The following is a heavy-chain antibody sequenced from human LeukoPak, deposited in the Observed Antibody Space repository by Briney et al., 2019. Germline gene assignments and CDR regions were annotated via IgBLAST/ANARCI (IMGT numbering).Heavy chain of an antibody. CDR1: GFTSSSYG. CDR2: IWYDGSNK. J-gene: IGHJ4*02. V-gene: IGHV3-33*01. CDR3: ARDPTWFGESNYYFDY. D-gene: IGHD3-10*01. Sequence: GRSLRLSCAASGFTSSSYGMHWVRQAPGKGLEWVAVIWYDGSNKYYADSVKGRFTISRDNSKNTLYLQMNSLRVEDTAVYYCARDPTWFGESNYYFDYWGQGTLVTVSS.